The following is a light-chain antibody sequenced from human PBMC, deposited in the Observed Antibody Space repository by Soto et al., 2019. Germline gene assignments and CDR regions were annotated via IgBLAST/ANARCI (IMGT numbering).Light chain of an antibody. CDR2: EVS. CDR1: SSDVGAYNL. CDR3: ASLTTTTFV. J-gene: IGLJ6*01. V-gene: IGLV2-14*01. Sequence: QSALTQPASVSGSPGQSITISCTGTSSDVGAYNLVSWYQHHPGKAPKLLISEVSNRPSGVSDRFSGSKSGNTASLAISGLQAEDEADYYSASLTTTTFVFGTGTQLTVL.